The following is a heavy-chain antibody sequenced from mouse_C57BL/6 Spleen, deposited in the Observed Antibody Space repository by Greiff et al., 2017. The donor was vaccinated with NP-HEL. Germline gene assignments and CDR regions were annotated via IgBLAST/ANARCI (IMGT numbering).Heavy chain of an antibody. Sequence: LQESGPELVKPGASVKISCKASGYSFTDYNMNWVKQSNGKSLEWIGVINPNYGTTSYNQKFKGKATLTVDQSSSTAYMQLNSLTSEDSAVYYCARSGYYGSSPYWYFDVWGTGTTVTVSS. D-gene: IGHD1-1*01. V-gene: IGHV1-39*01. CDR1: GYSFTDYN. CDR2: INPNYGTT. CDR3: ARSGYYGSSPYWYFDV. J-gene: IGHJ1*03.